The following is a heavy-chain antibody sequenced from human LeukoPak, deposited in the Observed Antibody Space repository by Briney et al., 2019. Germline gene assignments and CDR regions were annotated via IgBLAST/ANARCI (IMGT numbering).Heavy chain of an antibody. Sequence: ASVKVSCKASGYTFTGYYMHWVRQAPGQGLEWMGWINPNSGGTNYAQKFQGRVTMTRDTSISTAYMELSRLRSDDTAVYYCARVGEWLRPDNWFDPWGQGTLVTVSS. D-gene: IGHD5-12*01. J-gene: IGHJ5*02. CDR3: ARVGEWLRPDNWFDP. CDR2: INPNSGGT. CDR1: GYTFTGYY. V-gene: IGHV1-2*02.